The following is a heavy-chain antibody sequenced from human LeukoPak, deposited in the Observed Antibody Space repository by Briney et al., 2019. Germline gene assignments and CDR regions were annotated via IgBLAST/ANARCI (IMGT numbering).Heavy chain of an antibody. J-gene: IGHJ4*02. V-gene: IGHV4-4*07. Sequence: KASETLSLTCTVSGGSISSYYWSWIRQPAGKGLEWIGRIYTSGSTNYNPSLKSRVTMSVDTSKNQFSLKLSSVTAADTAVYYCARDHAVLQLWSSLDYWGQGTLVTVSS. CDR3: ARDHAVLQLWSSLDY. D-gene: IGHD5-18*01. CDR1: GGSISSYY. CDR2: IYTSGST.